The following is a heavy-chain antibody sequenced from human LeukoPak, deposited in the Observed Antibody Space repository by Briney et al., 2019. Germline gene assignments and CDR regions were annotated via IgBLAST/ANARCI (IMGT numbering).Heavy chain of an antibody. CDR1: GYTFTGHY. CDR3: ALWEIVHYAFDF. CDR2: INPKNAGT. V-gene: IGHV1-2*02. J-gene: IGHJ3*01. D-gene: IGHD5-12*01. Sequence: ASVKVSCKASGYTFTGHYIHWVRQAPGQGLEWMGWINPKNAGTNYAQKFQGKVTMTRDTSTGTAYMELSRLRSDDTAVYYCALWEIVHYAFDFWGQGTMVTVSS.